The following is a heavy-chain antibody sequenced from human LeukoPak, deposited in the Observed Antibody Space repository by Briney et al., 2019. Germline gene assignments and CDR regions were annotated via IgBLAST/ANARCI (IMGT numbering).Heavy chain of an antibody. Sequence: PGRSLRLSCAASGFAFDDYAMHWVRQAPGKGLEWVSGISWNSGSIGYADSVKGRFTISRDNAKNSLYLQMNSLRAEDTAVYYCARDRNHITMVRGAEDPLWGQGTLVTVSS. CDR3: ARDRNHITMVRGAEDPL. V-gene: IGHV3-9*01. J-gene: IGHJ4*02. CDR2: ISWNSGSI. D-gene: IGHD3-10*01. CDR1: GFAFDDYA.